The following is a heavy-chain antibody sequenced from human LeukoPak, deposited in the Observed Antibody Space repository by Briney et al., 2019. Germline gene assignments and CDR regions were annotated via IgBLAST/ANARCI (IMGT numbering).Heavy chain of an antibody. CDR1: GYTFTKYD. D-gene: IGHD3-10*01. V-gene: IGHV1-18*01. CDR2: IGGYNGNT. J-gene: IGHJ4*02. CDR3: ARDYASVSWYSDY. Sequence: ASVKVSCKASGYTFTKYDFSWVRQAPGQGLEWMGWIGGYNGNTNYAQKLQGRVTMTMDTSTSTAYMELRSLRSDDTAVYYCARDYASVSWYSDYWGQGTLVTVSS.